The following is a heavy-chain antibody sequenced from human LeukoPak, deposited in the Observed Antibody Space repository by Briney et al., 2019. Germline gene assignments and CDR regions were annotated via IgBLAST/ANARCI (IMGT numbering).Heavy chain of an antibody. V-gene: IGHV1-18*01. CDR3: ARDNAYYGMDV. Sequence: ASVNVSCKASGYTFTSYGVSWVRQAPGQWLEWMGWISAYNSNTNYAQKLQGRVTMTTDSSTSTAYMELRSLRSDDTAVYYCARDNAYYGMDVWGQGTTVTVSS. J-gene: IGHJ6*02. CDR2: ISAYNSNT. CDR1: GYTFTSYG.